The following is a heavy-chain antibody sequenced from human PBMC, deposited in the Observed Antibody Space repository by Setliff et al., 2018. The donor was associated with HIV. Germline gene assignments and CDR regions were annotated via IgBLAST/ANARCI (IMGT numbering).Heavy chain of an antibody. Sequence: PSETLSLTCTVSGGLITSGRYCWTWIRQLPGKGLEWIGCISYTGTGSCNPSLKGRVLISRDTSKNQFALEVSPVTAADTAVYFCARPDPVESDALDIWGQGTVVTVSS. V-gene: IGHV4-31*03. CDR1: GGLITSGRYC. J-gene: IGHJ3*02. CDR3: ARPDPVESDALDI. CDR2: ISYTGTG.